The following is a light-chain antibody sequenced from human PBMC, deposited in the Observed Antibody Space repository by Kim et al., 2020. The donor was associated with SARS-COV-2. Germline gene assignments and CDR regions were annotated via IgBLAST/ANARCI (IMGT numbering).Light chain of an antibody. Sequence: LSPGERATLSCRASQSVSSYLAWYPQKHAQAPRLLIYDASNRATGIPARFSGSGSGTDFTLTISSLEPEDFAVYYCQQRGNWPLTFGGGTKVDIK. CDR2: DAS. CDR3: QQRGNWPLT. J-gene: IGKJ4*01. V-gene: IGKV3-11*01. CDR1: QSVSSY.